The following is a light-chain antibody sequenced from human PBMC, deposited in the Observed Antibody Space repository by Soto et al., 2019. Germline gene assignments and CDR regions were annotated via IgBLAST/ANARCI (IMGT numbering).Light chain of an antibody. CDR3: QQRGNWPPT. CDR2: DAS. Sequence: EIVLTQSPATLSLSPGERATLSCRASQSISSYLAWYQQKPGQAPRLLIYDASNRATAIPARFSGGGTGTDFNLTISSLEPEDFAVYYCQQRGNWPPTFGGGTKVEIK. V-gene: IGKV3-11*01. J-gene: IGKJ4*01. CDR1: QSISSY.